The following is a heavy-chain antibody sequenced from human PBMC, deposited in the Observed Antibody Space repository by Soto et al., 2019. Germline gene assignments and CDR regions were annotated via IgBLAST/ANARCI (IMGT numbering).Heavy chain of an antibody. D-gene: IGHD3-9*01. Sequence: PSETLSLTCAVYGGSFSGYYWSWIRQPPGKGLEWIGEINHSGSTNYNPSLKSRVTISVDTSKNQFSLKLSSVTAADTAVYYCARGGSLRYSDWFPSLDYWGQGTLVTVSS. CDR3: ARGGSLRYSDWFPSLDY. V-gene: IGHV4-34*01. CDR2: INHSGST. J-gene: IGHJ4*02. CDR1: GGSFSGYY.